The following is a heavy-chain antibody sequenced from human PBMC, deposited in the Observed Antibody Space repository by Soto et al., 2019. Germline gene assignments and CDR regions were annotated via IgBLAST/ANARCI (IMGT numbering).Heavy chain of an antibody. CDR3: AKALQRGFFYYGTDV. CDR1: GFTFSSYA. Sequence: AGGSLRLSCAASGFTFSSYAISWVRQAPGKGLEWVSAISGSGISTFYADSVKGRFTISRDNSNNTLYLQMNSLRADDTAVYYCAKALQRGFFYYGTDVWGQGTTVTVSS. CDR2: ISGSGIST. D-gene: IGHD6-25*01. J-gene: IGHJ6*02. V-gene: IGHV3-23*01.